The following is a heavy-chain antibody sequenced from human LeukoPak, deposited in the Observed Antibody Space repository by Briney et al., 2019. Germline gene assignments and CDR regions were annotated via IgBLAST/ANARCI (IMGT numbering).Heavy chain of an antibody. J-gene: IGHJ3*02. D-gene: IGHD4-17*01. V-gene: IGHV4-34*01. CDR3: ASLHDYGGYSSYADAFDI. Sequence: SETLSLTCAVYGGSFSGYYWSWIRQPPGKGLEWIGEINHSGSTNYNPSLKSRVTISVDTSKNQFSLKLSSVTAADTAVYYCASLHDYGGYSSYADAFDIWGQGTMVTVSS. CDR1: GGSFSGYY. CDR2: INHSGST.